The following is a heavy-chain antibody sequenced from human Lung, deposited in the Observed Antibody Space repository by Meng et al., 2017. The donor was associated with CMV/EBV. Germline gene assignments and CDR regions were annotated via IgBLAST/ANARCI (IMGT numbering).Heavy chain of an antibody. CDR3: ARDPIEYSSSVADY. V-gene: IGHV3-66*02. Sequence: GESLKISCAASGFTVSSNYMSWVRQAPGKGLEWVSVIYSGGSTYYADSVKGRFTISRDNSKNTLYLQMNSLRAEDTAVYYCARDPIEYSSSVADYWGQGKXVTVDS. D-gene: IGHD6-6*01. J-gene: IGHJ4*02. CDR2: IYSGGST. CDR1: GFTVSSNY.